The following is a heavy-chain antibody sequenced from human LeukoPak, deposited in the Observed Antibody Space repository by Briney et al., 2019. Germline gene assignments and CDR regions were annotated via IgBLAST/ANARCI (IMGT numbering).Heavy chain of an antibody. V-gene: IGHV3-74*01. CDR2: INRDGSDT. CDR1: GFTFNSYY. D-gene: IGHD3-10*01. Sequence: GGPLRLSCAASGFTFNSYYMNWVRQAPGKGLVWVSRINRDGSDTIYADSVKGRFIISRDNAKNTLFLQVNSLRAEDTAVYYCAREDFGVDFWGQGTQVTVSS. CDR3: AREDFGVDF. J-gene: IGHJ4*02.